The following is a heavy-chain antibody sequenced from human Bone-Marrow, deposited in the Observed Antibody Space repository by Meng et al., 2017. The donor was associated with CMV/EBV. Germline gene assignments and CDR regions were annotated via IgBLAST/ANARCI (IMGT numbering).Heavy chain of an antibody. CDR2: ISWNSGSI. J-gene: IGHJ4*02. D-gene: IGHD3-3*01. V-gene: IGHV3-9*01. CDR3: ADYDFWSGYFDY. Sequence: EVQLVESGGVLVQPGRSLRLSCAASGFTFDDYAMQWVRQAPGKGLEWVSGISWNSGSIGYADSVKGRFTISRDNAKNSLYLQMNSLRAEDTALYYCADYDFWSGYFDYWGQETLVTVSS. CDR1: GFTFDDYA.